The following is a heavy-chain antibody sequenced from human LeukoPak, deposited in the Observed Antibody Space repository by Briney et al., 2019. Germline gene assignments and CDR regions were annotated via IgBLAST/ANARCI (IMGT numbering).Heavy chain of an antibody. CDR3: ARSLHYYYYYMDV. CDR2: IIPIFGTA. CDR1: GGTFSSYA. D-gene: IGHD1-26*01. J-gene: IGHJ6*03. Sequence: SVKVSCKASGGTFSSYAISWVRQAPGQGLEWMGGIIPIFGTANYAQKFQDRVTITTDESTSTAYMELSSLRSEDTAVYYCARSLHYYYYYMDVWGKGTTVTVSS. V-gene: IGHV1-69*05.